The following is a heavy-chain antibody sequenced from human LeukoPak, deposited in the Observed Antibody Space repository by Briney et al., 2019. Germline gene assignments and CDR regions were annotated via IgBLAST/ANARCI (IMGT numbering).Heavy chain of an antibody. Sequence: PGESLRLSCVASAFTFRNYWMAWVRQAPGKGLEWVANIKTDGSEEYYLDSVKDRFTISRDNSKNSLYLQMNSLRAEDTAIYYCARSPALAAYFDFWGQGTQVTVSS. CDR3: ARSPALAAYFDF. CDR2: IKTDGSEE. V-gene: IGHV3-7*01. D-gene: IGHD2-2*01. CDR1: AFTFRNYW. J-gene: IGHJ4*02.